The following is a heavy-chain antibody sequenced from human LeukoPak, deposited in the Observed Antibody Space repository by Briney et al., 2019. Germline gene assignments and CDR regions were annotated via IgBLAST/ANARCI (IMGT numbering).Heavy chain of an antibody. Sequence: SETLSLTCSVSGVSISSYYWRWIRQPAGKGREWIGRIYTSWSTNYNPSLKSRVIMSVDTSKNQFSLKLSSVTAADTAVYYCARATVVPAAMGYYYYGMDVWGQGTTVTVSS. J-gene: IGHJ6*02. CDR1: GVSISSYY. D-gene: IGHD2-2*01. CDR3: ARATVVPAAMGYYYYGMDV. V-gene: IGHV4-4*07. CDR2: IYTSWST.